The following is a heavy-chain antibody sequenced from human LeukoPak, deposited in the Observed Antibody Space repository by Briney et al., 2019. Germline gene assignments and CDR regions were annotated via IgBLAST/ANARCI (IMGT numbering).Heavy chain of an antibody. CDR2: IIPIFGIA. Sequence: SVKVSCKASGGTFISYAISWVRQAPGQGLEGMGRIIPIFGIANYAQKFQGRVTITADKSTSTAYMELSSLRSEDTAVYYCARVVTPRILRFLEWRGEDWFDHWGQGTLVTVSS. CDR1: GGTFISYA. J-gene: IGHJ5*02. V-gene: IGHV1-69*04. CDR3: ARVVTPRILRFLEWRGEDWFDH. D-gene: IGHD3-3*01.